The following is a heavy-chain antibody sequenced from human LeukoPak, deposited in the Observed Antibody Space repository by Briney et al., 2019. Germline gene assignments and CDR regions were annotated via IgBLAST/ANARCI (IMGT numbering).Heavy chain of an antibody. J-gene: IGHJ4*02. V-gene: IGHV3-23*01. D-gene: IGHD3-9*01. CDR1: GFTFSSYA. Sequence: AGGPLRLSCAASGFTFSSYAMSWVRQAPGKGLEWVSAISGSGGSTYYADSVKGRFTISRDNSKNTLYLQMNSLRAEDTAVYYCAKSGSLRYFDWLLSNNDFFDYWGQGTLVTVSS. CDR3: AKSGSLRYFDWLLSNNDFFDY. CDR2: ISGSGGST.